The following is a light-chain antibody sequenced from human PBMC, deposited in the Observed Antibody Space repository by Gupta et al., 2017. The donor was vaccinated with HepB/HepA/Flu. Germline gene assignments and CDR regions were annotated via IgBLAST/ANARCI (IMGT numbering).Light chain of an antibody. V-gene: IGKV3-11*01. CDR2: DAS. Sequence: EIVLTQTPATLSLSPGERATLSCRASQSISRYLVWFQQKPGQPPRLLIYDASNRATGIPARFSGSGSGTDFTLTISSLEPEDFAVYYCHQRSVWPITFGQGTRLKIK. CDR3: HQRSVWPIT. CDR1: QSISRY. J-gene: IGKJ5*01.